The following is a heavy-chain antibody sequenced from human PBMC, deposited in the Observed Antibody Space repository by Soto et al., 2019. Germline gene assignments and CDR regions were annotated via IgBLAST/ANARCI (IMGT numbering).Heavy chain of an antibody. V-gene: IGHV4-34*01. CDR3: ARGFAYYYYGMDV. Sequence: ETLSVTCAVYGGSFSGYYWSWIRQPPGKGLEWIGEINHSGSTNYNPSLKSRVTISVDTSKNQFSLKLSSVTAADTAVYYCARGFAYYYYGMDVWGQGTTVTVSS. CDR2: INHSGST. J-gene: IGHJ6*02. CDR1: GGSFSGYY.